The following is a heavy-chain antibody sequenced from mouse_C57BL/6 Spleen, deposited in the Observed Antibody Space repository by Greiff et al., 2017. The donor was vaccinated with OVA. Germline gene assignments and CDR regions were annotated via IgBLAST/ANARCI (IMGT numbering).Heavy chain of an antibody. CDR2: IHPNSGST. V-gene: IGHV1-64*01. CDR1: GYTFTSYW. D-gene: IGHD5-1*01. Sequence: QVQLQQPGAELVKPGASVKLSCKASGYTFTSYWMHWVKQRPGQGLEWIGMIHPNSGSTNYNEKFKSKATLTVDKSSSTAYMQLSSLTSEDSAVYYCARREGGTSYYYAMDYGGQGTSVTVSS. J-gene: IGHJ4*01. CDR3: ARREGGTSYYYAMDY.